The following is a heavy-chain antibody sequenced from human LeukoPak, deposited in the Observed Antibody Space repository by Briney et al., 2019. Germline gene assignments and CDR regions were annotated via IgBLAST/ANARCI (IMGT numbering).Heavy chain of an antibody. V-gene: IGHV1-18*01. CDR1: GYTFTSYG. CDR3: ARVTQYCSSTSCKLIDY. J-gene: IGHJ4*02. D-gene: IGHD2-2*01. CDR2: ISAYNGNT. Sequence: ASVKVSCKASGYTFTSYGISWVRQAPGQGLEWMGWISAYNGNTNYAQKLQGRVTMTTDTSTSTAYMELRSLRSDDTAVYYCARVTQYCSSTSCKLIDYWGQGTLVTVPS.